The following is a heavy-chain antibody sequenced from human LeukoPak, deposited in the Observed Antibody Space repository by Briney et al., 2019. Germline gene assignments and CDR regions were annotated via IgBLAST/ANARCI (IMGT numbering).Heavy chain of an antibody. CDR1: GFIFSHYW. CDR3: ARAQWTAFDYYYYMDV. V-gene: IGHV3-7*01. Sequence: GGSLRLSCGASGFIFSHYWMTWVRQAPGKGLEWVANIKVDGSEKYYVDAVKGRFTISRDNAKDSLYLQMNGLRAEDTAIYYCARAQWTAFDYYYYMDVWGKGTTVTVSS. CDR2: IKVDGSEK. D-gene: IGHD3/OR15-3a*01. J-gene: IGHJ6*03.